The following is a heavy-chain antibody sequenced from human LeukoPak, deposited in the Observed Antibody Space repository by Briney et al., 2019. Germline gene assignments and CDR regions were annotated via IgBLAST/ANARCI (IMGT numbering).Heavy chain of an antibody. CDR2: ISAYNGNT. V-gene: IGHV1-18*01. CDR1: GYTFTSYG. Sequence: ASVKVSCKASGYTFTSYGISWVRQAPGQGLEWMGWISAYNGNTNYAQKLQGRVTMTTDTSTSTAYMELSSLRSEDTAVYYCARDTTPYYDILTGSHDAFDIWGQGTMVTVSS. D-gene: IGHD3-9*01. J-gene: IGHJ3*02. CDR3: ARDTTPYYDILTGSHDAFDI.